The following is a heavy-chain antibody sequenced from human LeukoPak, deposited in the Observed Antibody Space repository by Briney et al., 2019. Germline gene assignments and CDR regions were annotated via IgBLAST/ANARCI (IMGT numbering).Heavy chain of an antibody. Sequence: SVKVSCKASGGTFSSYAISWVRQAPGQGLEWMGRIIPILGIANYAQKFQGRVTITADKSTSTAYMELSSLRSEDTAVYYCARGRFNYGWGMDVWGQGTTVIVSS. CDR2: IIPILGIA. CDR3: ARGRFNYGWGMDV. V-gene: IGHV1-69*04. D-gene: IGHD5-18*01. J-gene: IGHJ6*02. CDR1: GGTFSSYA.